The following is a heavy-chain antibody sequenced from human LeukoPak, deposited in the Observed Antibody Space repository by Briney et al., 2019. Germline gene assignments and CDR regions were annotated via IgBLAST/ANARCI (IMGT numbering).Heavy chain of an antibody. CDR3: ASYKRAVAGAYYFDY. V-gene: IGHV4-39*01. CDR1: GGSISSSSYY. CDR2: IYYSGST. Sequence: SETLSLTCTVSGGSISSSSYYWGWIRQPPGKGLEWIGSIYYSGSTYYDPSLKSRVTISVDTSKNQFSLKLSSVTAADTAVYYCASYKRAVAGAYYFDYWGQGTLVTASS. D-gene: IGHD6-19*01. J-gene: IGHJ4*02.